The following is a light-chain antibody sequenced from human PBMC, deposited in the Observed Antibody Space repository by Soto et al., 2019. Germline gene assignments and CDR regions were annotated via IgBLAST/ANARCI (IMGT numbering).Light chain of an antibody. CDR2: AAS. V-gene: IGKV1-5*01. CDR1: QSIDNL. Sequence: DIQMTQSPSTLSASVGDRVTITCRASQSIDNLLAWYPQKPGKAPKLLIYAASTLQSGVPSRFSGSASGTEFTLTISSLQPEDFATYYCQQVSGYPLNFGGGTKVDIK. J-gene: IGKJ4*01. CDR3: QQVSGYPLN.